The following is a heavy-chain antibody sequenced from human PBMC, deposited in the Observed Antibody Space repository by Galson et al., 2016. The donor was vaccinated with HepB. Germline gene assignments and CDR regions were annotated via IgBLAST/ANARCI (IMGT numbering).Heavy chain of an antibody. CDR3: ARVRITERVVVPTGYNALDV. V-gene: IGHV4-39*07. D-gene: IGHD1-20*01. CDR2: IYYSGST. J-gene: IGHJ3*01. CDR1: GASISSSSYY. Sequence: SETLSLTCFVSGASISSSSYYWGWIRQPPGKGLEWIANIYYSGSTYFNPSLKSRVTISKNMSKNHFSLRLTSVPAADTAVYYCARVRITERVVVPTGYNALDVWGQGTMVTVSS.